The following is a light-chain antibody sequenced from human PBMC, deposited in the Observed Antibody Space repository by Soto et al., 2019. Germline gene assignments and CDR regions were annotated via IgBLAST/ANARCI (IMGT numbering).Light chain of an antibody. Sequence: DIVLTQSPGTLSLSPGERATLSCRASQSVSSYLAWYQQKPGQAPRLLIYDASNRATGIPARFSGSGSGTDFTLTISSLEPEDFAVYYCQQYNNWSITFGQGTRLEIK. J-gene: IGKJ5*01. CDR2: DAS. V-gene: IGKV3-11*01. CDR1: QSVSSY. CDR3: QQYNNWSIT.